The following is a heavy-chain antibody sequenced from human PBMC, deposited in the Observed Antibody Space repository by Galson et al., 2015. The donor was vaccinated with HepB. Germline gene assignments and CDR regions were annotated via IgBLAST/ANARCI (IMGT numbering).Heavy chain of an antibody. D-gene: IGHD6-13*01. CDR1: GYTFTSYG. CDR3: ARDPRSSSWYWGVHSGSFGGGARGYFDY. J-gene: IGHJ4*02. CDR2: ISAYNGNT. V-gene: IGHV1-18*01. Sequence: SVKVSCKASGYTFTSYGISWVRQAPGQGLEWMGWISAYNGNTNYAQKLQGRVTMTTDTSTSTAYMELRSLRSDDTAVYYCARDPRSSSWYWGVHSGSFGGGARGYFDYWGQGTLVTVSS.